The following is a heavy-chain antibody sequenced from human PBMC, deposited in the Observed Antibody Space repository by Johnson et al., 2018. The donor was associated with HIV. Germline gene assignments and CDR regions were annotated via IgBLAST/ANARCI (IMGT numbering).Heavy chain of an antibody. V-gene: IGHV3-30*02. J-gene: IGHJ3*02. CDR1: GFTFSRYG. D-gene: IGHD4-17*01. Sequence: QVQLVESGGGVVQPGRSLRLSCAASGFTFSRYGMHWVRQAPGKGLEWVAFIRYDGSNKYYADSVKGRFTISRDNSKNTLYLQMNSLRSDDTAVYYCAILRGAFDIWGQGTMVTVSS. CDR2: IRYDGSNK. CDR3: AILRGAFDI.